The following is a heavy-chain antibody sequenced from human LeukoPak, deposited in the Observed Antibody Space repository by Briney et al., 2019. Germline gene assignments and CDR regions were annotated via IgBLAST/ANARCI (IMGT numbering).Heavy chain of an antibody. V-gene: IGHV3-30*03. CDR3: ARDRSGSYPNWFDP. D-gene: IGHD3-10*01. CDR2: MSYDGSKE. CDR1: GFTFSSYG. Sequence: GRSLRLSCAASGFTFSSYGMHWVRQAPGKGLEWVAVMSYDGSKEYYADSVKGRFTISRDNSKNTMYLQMNSLRAEDTALYYCARDRSGSYPNWFDPWGQGTLVTVSS. J-gene: IGHJ5*02.